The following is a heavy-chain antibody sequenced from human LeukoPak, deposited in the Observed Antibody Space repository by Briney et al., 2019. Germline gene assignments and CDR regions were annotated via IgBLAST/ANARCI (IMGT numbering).Heavy chain of an antibody. CDR3: AKDRYDILTGHDY. Sequence: GGSLRLSCAASGFTLSSYAMTWVRQAPGKGLEWVSGISGSGGRTYYADSVMGRFTISRDNSKNTLYLQMNSLRAEDTAVYYCAKDRYDILTGHDYWGQGTLVTVSS. J-gene: IGHJ4*02. CDR1: GFTLSSYA. CDR2: ISGSGGRT. D-gene: IGHD3-9*01. V-gene: IGHV3-23*01.